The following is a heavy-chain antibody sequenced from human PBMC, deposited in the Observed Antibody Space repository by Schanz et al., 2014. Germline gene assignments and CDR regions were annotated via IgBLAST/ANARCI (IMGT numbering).Heavy chain of an antibody. V-gene: IGHV3-30*02. CDR3: AKAPYADYGYFHH. Sequence: QVQLVESGGGVVQPGGSLRLSCAASGFTFSFSGMQWVRPAPGKGLEWVAFIRNDGNNKYYADSVKGRFTISRDNSKNTLYLQMSSLRGEDTAVYYCAKAPYADYGYFHHWGQGTLVTVSS. J-gene: IGHJ4*02. CDR1: GFTFSFSG. CDR2: IRNDGNNK. D-gene: IGHD4-17*01.